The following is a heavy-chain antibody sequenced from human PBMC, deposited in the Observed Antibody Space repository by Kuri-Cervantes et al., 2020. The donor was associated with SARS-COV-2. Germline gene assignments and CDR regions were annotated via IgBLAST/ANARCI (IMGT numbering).Heavy chain of an antibody. CDR2: IKQDGSEK. V-gene: IGHV3-7*01. D-gene: IGHD5-18*01. Sequence: GGSLRLSCVATGFTFSGYTMNWVRQAPGKGLEWVANIKQDGSEKYYVDSVKGRFTISRDNAKNSLYLQMNSLRAEDTAVYYCARDYKSYGYYYYYYMDVWGKGTTVTVSS. CDR1: GFTFSGYT. J-gene: IGHJ6*03. CDR3: ARDYKSYGYYYYYYMDV.